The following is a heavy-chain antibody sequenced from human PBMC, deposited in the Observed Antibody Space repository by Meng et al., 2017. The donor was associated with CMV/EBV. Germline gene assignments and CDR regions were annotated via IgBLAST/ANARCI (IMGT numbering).Heavy chain of an antibody. J-gene: IGHJ6*02. CDR1: GFTFSSYW. Sequence: GGSLRLSCAASGFTFSSYWMSWVRQAPGKGLEWVANIKQDGSEKYYVDSVKGRFTISRDNAKNSLYLQMNSLRAEDTAVYYCARDLIVVVPAAEAWYYYGMDVWGQGTTVTVSS. CDR3: ARDLIVVVPAAEAWYYYGMDV. V-gene: IGHV3-7*01. D-gene: IGHD2-2*01. CDR2: IKQDGSEK.